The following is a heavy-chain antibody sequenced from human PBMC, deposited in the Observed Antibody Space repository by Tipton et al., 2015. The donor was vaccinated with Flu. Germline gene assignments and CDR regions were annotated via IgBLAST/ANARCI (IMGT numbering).Heavy chain of an antibody. Sequence: TLSLTCTVSGGSISSFYWSWIRQPAGKGLEWIGRMYTSGTAKYHPSFKSRVTMSVDTSKNQFSLKLSSVTAADTAFYYCARGSGSGTYVIFDYWGQGTLVSVSS. D-gene: IGHD3-10*01. CDR1: GGSISSFY. CDR2: MYTSGTA. V-gene: IGHV4-4*07. CDR3: ARGSGSGTYVIFDY. J-gene: IGHJ4*02.